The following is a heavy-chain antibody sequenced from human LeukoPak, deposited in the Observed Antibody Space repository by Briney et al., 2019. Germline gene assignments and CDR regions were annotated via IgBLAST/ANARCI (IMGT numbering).Heavy chain of an antibody. D-gene: IGHD2-8*01. V-gene: IGHV3-23*01. CDR3: ARSPPHNIVLMVYATLTYFDY. CDR2: ISGSGGST. Sequence: GGSLRLSCAASGFTFSSYAMSWVRQARGKGLEWVSAISGSGGSTYYADSVKGRFTISRDNSKNTLYLQMNSLRAEDTAVYYCARSPPHNIVLMVYATLTYFDYWGQGTLVTVSS. J-gene: IGHJ4*02. CDR1: GFTFSSYA.